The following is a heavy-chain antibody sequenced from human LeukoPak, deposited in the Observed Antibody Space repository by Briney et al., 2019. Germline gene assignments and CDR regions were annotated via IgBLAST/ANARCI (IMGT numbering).Heavy chain of an antibody. J-gene: IGHJ3*02. V-gene: IGHV4-59*01. CDR3: ARVADYYGSGSYYPGGFDI. CDR1: GGSISSYY. D-gene: IGHD3-10*01. CDR2: IYYSGST. Sequence: SETLSLTCTVSGGSISSYYWSWIRQPPGKGLGWIGYIYYSGSTNYNPSLKSRVTISVDTSKNQFSLKLSSVTAADTAVYYCARVADYYGSGSYYPGGFDIWGQGTMVTVSS.